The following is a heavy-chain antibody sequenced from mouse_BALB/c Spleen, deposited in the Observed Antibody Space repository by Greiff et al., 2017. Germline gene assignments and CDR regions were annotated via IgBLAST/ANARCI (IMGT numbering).Heavy chain of an antibody. CDR1: GFTFSDYG. J-gene: IGHJ4*01. V-gene: IGHV5-15*02. CDR2: ISNLAYSI. D-gene: IGHD1-1*01. Sequence: EVKLMESGGGLVQPGGSRKLSCAASGFTFSDYGMAWVRQASGKGPEWVAFISNLAYSIYYADTVTGRFTIPRENAKNTLYLEMRSLSSEDTAMYYCARGITTVVTHGAMDYWGQGTSVSVAS. CDR3: ARGITTVVTHGAMDY.